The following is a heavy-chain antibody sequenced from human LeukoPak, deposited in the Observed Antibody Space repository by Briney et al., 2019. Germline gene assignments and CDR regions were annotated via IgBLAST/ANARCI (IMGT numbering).Heavy chain of an antibody. CDR2: INHSGST. CDR3: AGDKPSSSKGWFDP. Sequence: SETLSLTCAVYGGSFSGYYWSWIRQPPGKGLEWIGEINHSGSTNYNPSLKSRVTISVDTSKNQFSLKLSSVTAADTAVYYCAGDKPSSSKGWFDPWGQGTLVTVSS. J-gene: IGHJ5*02. CDR1: GGSFSGYY. D-gene: IGHD6-6*01. V-gene: IGHV4-34*01.